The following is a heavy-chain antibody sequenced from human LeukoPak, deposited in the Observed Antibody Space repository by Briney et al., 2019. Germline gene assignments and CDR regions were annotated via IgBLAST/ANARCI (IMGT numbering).Heavy chain of an antibody. CDR1: GYTFTTYE. CDR2: MNPNSGNT. J-gene: IGHJ6*03. Sequence: GASVKVSCKASGYTFTTYEINWVRQATGQGLEWMGWMNPNSGNTVYAHKFQGRVTMTRNTSISTAYMELSSLRSEDTAVYYCARRDYYGSGSYPYYYDYYMDAWGKGTTVTISS. D-gene: IGHD3-10*01. V-gene: IGHV1-8*01. CDR3: ARRDYYGSGSYPYYYDYYMDA.